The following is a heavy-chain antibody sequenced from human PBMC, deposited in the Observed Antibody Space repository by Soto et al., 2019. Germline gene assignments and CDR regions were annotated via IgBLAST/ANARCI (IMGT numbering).Heavy chain of an antibody. CDR1: GGSFRSYA. J-gene: IGHJ5*01. CDR2: IIPIFGTP. Sequence: QVQLVQSGAEVKKPGSSVKVSCKASGGSFRSYAVNWVRQAPGQGLECLGGIIPIFGTPNYAQKFHGRVSITADESTSTDYMDLISLTSEDTAVFYCAYRANHGYFFDSWGQGTLVTVSS. D-gene: IGHD6-13*01. CDR3: AYRANHGYFFDS. V-gene: IGHV1-69*12.